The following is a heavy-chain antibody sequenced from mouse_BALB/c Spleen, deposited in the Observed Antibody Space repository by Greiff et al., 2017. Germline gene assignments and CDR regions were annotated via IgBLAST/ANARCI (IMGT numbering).Heavy chain of an antibody. V-gene: IGHV5-6-5*01. D-gene: IGHD4-1*01. CDR2: ISSGGST. CDR3: ARGWDYFDY. CDR1: GFTFSSYA. Sequence: EVMLVESGGGLVKPGGSLKLSCAASGFTFSSYAMSWVRQTPEKRLEWVASISSGGSTYYPDSVKGRFTISRDNARDILYLQMSSLRSEDTAMYYCARGWDYFDYWGQGTTLTVSS. J-gene: IGHJ2*01.